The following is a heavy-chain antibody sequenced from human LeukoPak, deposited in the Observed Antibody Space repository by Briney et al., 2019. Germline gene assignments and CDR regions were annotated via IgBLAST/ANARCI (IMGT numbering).Heavy chain of an antibody. CDR3: ARGNYDFWSGYPLDY. V-gene: IGHV4-34*01. CDR2: INHSGST. J-gene: IGHJ4*02. D-gene: IGHD3-3*01. Sequence: SETLSLTCAVYGGSFSGYYWSWIRQPPGKGLEWIGEINHSGSTNYNPSLKSRVTISVDTSKNQFSLKLSSVTDADTAVYYCARGNYDFWSGYPLDYWGQGTLVTVSS. CDR1: GGSFSGYY.